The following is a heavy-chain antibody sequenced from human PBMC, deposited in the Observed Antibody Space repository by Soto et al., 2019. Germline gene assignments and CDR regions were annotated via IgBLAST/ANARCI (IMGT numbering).Heavy chain of an antibody. V-gene: IGHV4-59*01. Sequence: SETLSLTCTVSGGSISSYYWSWIRQPPGKGLEWIGYIYYSGSTNYNPSHKSRVTISVDTSKNQFSLKLSSVTAADTAVYYCARVAPDSSGWYYFDYWGQGTLVTVSS. J-gene: IGHJ4*02. CDR2: IYYSGST. CDR3: ARVAPDSSGWYYFDY. D-gene: IGHD6-19*01. CDR1: GGSISSYY.